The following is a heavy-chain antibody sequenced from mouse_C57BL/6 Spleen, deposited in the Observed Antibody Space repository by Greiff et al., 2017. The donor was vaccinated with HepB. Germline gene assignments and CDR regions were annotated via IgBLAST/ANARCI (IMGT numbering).Heavy chain of an antibody. Sequence: QVQLQQSGAELARPGASVKLSCKASGYTFTSYGISWVKQRTGQGLEWIGEIYPRSGNTYYNEKFKGKATLTADKSSSTAYMELRSLTSEDSAVYCCARGSDYGNYDWYFDVWGTGTTVTVSS. D-gene: IGHD2-1*01. CDR2: IYPRSGNT. J-gene: IGHJ1*03. CDR3: ARGSDYGNYDWYFDV. CDR1: GYTFTSYG. V-gene: IGHV1-81*01.